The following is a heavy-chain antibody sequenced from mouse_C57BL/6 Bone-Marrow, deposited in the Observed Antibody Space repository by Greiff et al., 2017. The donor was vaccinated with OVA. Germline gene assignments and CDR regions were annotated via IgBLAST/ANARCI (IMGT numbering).Heavy chain of an antibody. V-gene: IGHV5-4*01. CDR3: ARDLYGNYLDY. CDR2: LSDGGSYT. D-gene: IGHD2-1*01. CDR1: GFTFSSYA. J-gene: IGHJ2*01. Sequence: EVQLVESGGGLVKPGGSLKLSCAASGFTFSSYAMSWVRQTPEKRLEWVATLSDGGSYTYYPDNVKGRFTISRDNAKNNLYLQMSHLTSEDTAMYYCARDLYGNYLDYWGQGTTLTVSS.